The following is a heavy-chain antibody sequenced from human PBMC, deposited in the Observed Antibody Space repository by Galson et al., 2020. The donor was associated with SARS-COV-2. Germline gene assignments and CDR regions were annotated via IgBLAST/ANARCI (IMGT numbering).Heavy chain of an antibody. CDR3: AAGPVAGTGE. Sequence: SETLSLTCAVSGGPISGISYYWRWIRPPAGKGLEWIGRIYSSGSTNYNPSLKSRVTISGDTSKNQFSLKLTSVTAADTAVYYCAAGPVAGTGEWGQGTLFTVSS. J-gene: IGHJ4*02. CDR1: GGPISGISYY. V-gene: IGHV4-61*02. CDR2: IYSSGST. D-gene: IGHD6-19*01.